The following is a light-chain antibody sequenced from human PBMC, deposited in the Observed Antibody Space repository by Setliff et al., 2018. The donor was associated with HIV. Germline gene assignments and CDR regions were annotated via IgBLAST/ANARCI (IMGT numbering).Light chain of an antibody. V-gene: IGLV2-14*01. CDR1: TNDIGDYNY. CDR3: SSFTTTTTLV. J-gene: IGLJ1*01. CDR2: EVS. Sequence: QSALTQPASVSGSPGQSITTSCTGTTNDIGDYNYVSWYQQYPGKAPKLMISEVSNRPSGVSNRFSGSKSDNTASLTISGLQAEDEADYFCSSFTTTTTLVFGTGTKVTVL.